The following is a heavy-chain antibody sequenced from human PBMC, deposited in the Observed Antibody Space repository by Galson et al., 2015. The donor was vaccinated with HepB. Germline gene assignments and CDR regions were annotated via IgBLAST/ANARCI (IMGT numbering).Heavy chain of an antibody. J-gene: IGHJ6*04. CDR3: AREPPPYSSSGMDV. V-gene: IGHV3-21*01. Sequence: SLRLSCAASGFTFSSYSMNWVRQAPGKGLEWVSSISSSSSYIYYADSVKGRFTISRDNAKNPLYLQMNSLRAEDTAVYYCAREPPPYSSSGMDVWGKGPTVTVSS. CDR1: GFTFSSYS. CDR2: ISSSSSYI.